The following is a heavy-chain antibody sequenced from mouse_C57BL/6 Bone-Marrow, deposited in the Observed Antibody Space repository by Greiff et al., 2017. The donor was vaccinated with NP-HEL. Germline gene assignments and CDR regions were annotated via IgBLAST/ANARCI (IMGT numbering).Heavy chain of an antibody. D-gene: IGHD2-12*01. CDR1: GFTFSSYG. V-gene: IGHV5-6*02. CDR3: ALPSAYDVACFAY. CDR2: ISSGGSYT. Sequence: EVKLVESGGDLVKPGGSLKLSCAASGFTFSSYGMSWVRQTPDKRLEWVATISSGGSYTYYPDSVKGRFTISRDNAKNTLYLQMSSLNSESPSFSSCALPSAYDVACFAYCGPGTLVTVSA. J-gene: IGHJ3*01.